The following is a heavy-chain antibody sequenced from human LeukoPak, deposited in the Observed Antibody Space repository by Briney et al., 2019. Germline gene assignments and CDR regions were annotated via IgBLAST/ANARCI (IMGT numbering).Heavy chain of an antibody. CDR2: ISGSGGST. D-gene: IGHD6-19*01. CDR1: GITFSSYA. Sequence: GGSLRLSCAASGITFSSYAMSWVRQAPGKGLEWVSAISGSGGSTYYADSVKGRFTISRDNYKNTPYLQMNSLRAEDTAVYYCAKAFTGYSSGWYSNWGQGTLVTVSS. CDR3: AKAFTGYSSGWYSN. J-gene: IGHJ4*02. V-gene: IGHV3-23*01.